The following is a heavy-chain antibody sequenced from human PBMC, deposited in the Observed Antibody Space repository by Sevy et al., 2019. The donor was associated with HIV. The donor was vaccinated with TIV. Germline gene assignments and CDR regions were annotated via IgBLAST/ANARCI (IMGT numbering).Heavy chain of an antibody. CDR1: GFIFTTYG. J-gene: IGHJ6*02. Sequence: GGSLRRSCAASGFIFTTYGMHWVRQAPGKGLEWVAIVSYDGSNKFYADSVKGRFTISRDNSKNTLYLQMNSLRTEDTAVYYCAKEIGSSGGDLYYYGMDVWGQGTTVTVSS. V-gene: IGHV3-30*18. D-gene: IGHD6-19*01. CDR2: VSYDGSNK. CDR3: AKEIGSSGGDLYYYGMDV.